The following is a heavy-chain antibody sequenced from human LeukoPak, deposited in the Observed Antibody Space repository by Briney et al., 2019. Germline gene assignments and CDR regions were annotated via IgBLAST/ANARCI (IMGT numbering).Heavy chain of an antibody. CDR2: TSYDGSKK. CDR1: GFTFSNFA. J-gene: IGHJ4*02. D-gene: IGHD3-10*01. V-gene: IGHV3-30*04. CDR3: AREATMYYYGSGSYSDY. Sequence: GRSLRLSCAASGFTFSNFAMHWVRQAPGKGLDWVAVTSYDGSKKYYADSVKGRFTIARDNSENTLSLQMNSLRAEDTAVYFCAREATMYYYGSGSYSDYRGQGTLVSVSS.